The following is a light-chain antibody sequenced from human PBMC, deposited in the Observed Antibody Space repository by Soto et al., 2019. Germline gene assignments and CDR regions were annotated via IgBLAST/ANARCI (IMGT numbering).Light chain of an antibody. CDR3: SSYAGNDRLGV. CDR1: SSDVGGYDY. Sequence: QSALTQPPSASGSPGQSVTISCTGTSSDVGGYDYVSWYQQHPGKAPKLIIYEVTERPSWVPDRFSGSKSGNTASLTVSGLQSEDEANYYCSSYAGNDRLGVFGGGTKLTVL. V-gene: IGLV2-8*01. J-gene: IGLJ2*01. CDR2: EVT.